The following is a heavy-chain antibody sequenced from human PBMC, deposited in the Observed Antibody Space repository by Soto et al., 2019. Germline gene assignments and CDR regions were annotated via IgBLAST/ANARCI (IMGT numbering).Heavy chain of an antibody. Sequence: ASVKVSCKASGYTFTSYDINWVRQATGQGLEWMGWMNPNSGNTGYAQKFQGRVTMTRNTSISTAYMELSSLRSEDTAVYYCARGGDYDYIWGSYRYEGRGDYWGQGTLVTVSS. CDR2: MNPNSGNT. V-gene: IGHV1-8*01. CDR1: GYTFTSYD. J-gene: IGHJ4*02. CDR3: ARGGDYDYIWGSYRYEGRGDY. D-gene: IGHD3-16*02.